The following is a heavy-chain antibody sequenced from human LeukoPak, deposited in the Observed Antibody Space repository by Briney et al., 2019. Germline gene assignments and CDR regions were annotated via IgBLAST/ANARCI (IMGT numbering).Heavy chain of an antibody. Sequence: ASVNVSCTASGYTFTIYYMHWVRQAPGQGLEWMGIINPSGGSTSYAQKFQGRVTMTRDTSTSTVYMELSSLRSEDTAVYYCARVVRVPAAYAYDYWGQGTLVTVSS. CDR1: GYTFTIYY. CDR2: INPSGGST. CDR3: ARVVRVPAAYAYDY. J-gene: IGHJ4*02. V-gene: IGHV1-46*01. D-gene: IGHD2-2*01.